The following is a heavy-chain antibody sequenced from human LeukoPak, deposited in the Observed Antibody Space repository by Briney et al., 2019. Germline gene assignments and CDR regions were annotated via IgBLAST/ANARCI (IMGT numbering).Heavy chain of an antibody. J-gene: IGHJ4*02. D-gene: IGHD6-13*01. CDR3: ARVTEYSTAGMRY. V-gene: IGHV3-74*01. CDR1: GFTFSSYW. CDR2: ISSDGSTT. Sequence: GSLRLSCTASGFTFSSYWMHWVRQAPGKGLVWVSRISSDGSTTTYADSVKGRFTISRDNAKSTLYLQMNSLRAEDTALYYCARVTEYSTAGMRYWGQGTLVTVSS.